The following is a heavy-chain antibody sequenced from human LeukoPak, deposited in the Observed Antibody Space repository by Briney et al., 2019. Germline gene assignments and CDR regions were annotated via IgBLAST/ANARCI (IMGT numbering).Heavy chain of an antibody. J-gene: IGHJ3*02. Sequence: GGSLRLPCAASGFTFSNAWMTWVRQAPGKGLEWVGRIKSKTDGGTTDYAAPVKGRFTISRDDSKSTLYLQMNSLKMEDTAVYYCTTGSRWLQFDDAFDIWGQGTMVTVSS. CDR1: GFTFSNAW. D-gene: IGHD5-24*01. CDR2: IKSKTDGGTT. V-gene: IGHV3-15*01. CDR3: TTGSRWLQFDDAFDI.